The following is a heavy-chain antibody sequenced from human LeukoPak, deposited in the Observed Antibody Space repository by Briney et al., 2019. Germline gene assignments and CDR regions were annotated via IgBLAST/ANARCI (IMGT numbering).Heavy chain of an antibody. CDR3: ARGDGDCSSTSCYADGYYFDY. CDR1: GFTFSDHY. V-gene: IGHV3-72*01. CDR2: TGNKGNTYTT. J-gene: IGHJ4*02. D-gene: IGHD2-2*01. Sequence: GGSLRLSCAASGFTFSDHYMDWVRQAPGKGLEWVGRTGNKGNTYTTEYAASVKGRFIISRDDSKNSLYLQMNSLKTEDTAVYYCARGDGDCSSTSCYADGYYFDYWGQGTLVTVSS.